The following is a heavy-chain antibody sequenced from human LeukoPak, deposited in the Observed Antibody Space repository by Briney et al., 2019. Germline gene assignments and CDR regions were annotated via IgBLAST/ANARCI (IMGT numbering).Heavy chain of an antibody. V-gene: IGHV3-30*18. CDR1: GFTFSSYG. J-gene: IGHJ4*02. CDR3: AKSPIRDGYNLLDY. Sequence: PGGSLRLSCAASGFTFSSYGMHWVRQAPGKGLEWVAVISYDGSNKYYADSVKGRFTISRDNSKNTLYLQMNTLRAEDTAVYYCAKSPIRDGYNLLDYWGQGTLVTVSS. D-gene: IGHD5-24*01. CDR2: ISYDGSNK.